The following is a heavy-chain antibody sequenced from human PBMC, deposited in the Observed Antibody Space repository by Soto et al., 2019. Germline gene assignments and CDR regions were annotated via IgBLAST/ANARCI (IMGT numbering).Heavy chain of an antibody. CDR1: GYTFTDYY. D-gene: IGHD6-19*01. J-gene: IGHJ4*02. V-gene: IGHV1-2*04. Sequence: GASVKVSCKASGYTFTDYYVHWVRQAPGQGLEWMGWINPNSGVTNYAQKLQGWVTLTRDTSVSTAYMELNRLKSDDTAVFFCARGVSGWSPFDLWGQGTLVTVS. CDR3: ARGVSGWSPFDL. CDR2: INPNSGVT.